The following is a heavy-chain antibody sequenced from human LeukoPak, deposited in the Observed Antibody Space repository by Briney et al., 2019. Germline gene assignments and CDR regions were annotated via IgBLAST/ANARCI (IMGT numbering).Heavy chain of an antibody. D-gene: IGHD1-1*01. CDR2: ISYDGSKK. V-gene: IGHV3-30-3*02. Sequence: GGSLRLSCAASGFTFSTYSMCWVRQAPGKGLEWVTVISYDGSKKYYADSVKGRFTISRDNSENTLYLQMNSLRVEDTAVYFCAKSRSGSANWALQIFDNWGQGTLVTVSS. CDR1: GFTFSTYS. J-gene: IGHJ4*02. CDR3: AKSRSGSANWALQIFDN.